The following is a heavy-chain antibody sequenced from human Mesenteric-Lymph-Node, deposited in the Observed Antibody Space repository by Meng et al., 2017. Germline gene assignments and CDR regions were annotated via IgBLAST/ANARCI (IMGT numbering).Heavy chain of an antibody. CDR1: GFTVRSNY. D-gene: IGHD5-24*01. CDR3: ARVSRWLQLGGDY. J-gene: IGHJ4*02. Sequence: GESLKISCAASGFTVRSNYMSWVRQAPGKGLEWVSSISSSSSYIYYADSVKGRFTVSRDNSKNTLYLQMSSLRAEDTAVYYCARVSRWLQLGGDYWGQGTLVTVSS. V-gene: IGHV3-21*01. CDR2: ISSSSSYI.